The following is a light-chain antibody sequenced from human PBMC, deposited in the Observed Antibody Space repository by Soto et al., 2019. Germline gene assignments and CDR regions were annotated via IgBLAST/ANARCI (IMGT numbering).Light chain of an antibody. CDR2: DAS. CDR3: QQRSNWPALT. J-gene: IGKJ4*01. V-gene: IGKV3-11*01. CDR1: QSVSSY. Sequence: EIVLTQSPATLSLSPGERATLSCRASQSVSSYLAWYQQKPGQAPRLLIYDASNRATGIPARFSGSGSGTDFTLTISSREPEDVAVYYCQQRSNWPALTVGGGTKVEIK.